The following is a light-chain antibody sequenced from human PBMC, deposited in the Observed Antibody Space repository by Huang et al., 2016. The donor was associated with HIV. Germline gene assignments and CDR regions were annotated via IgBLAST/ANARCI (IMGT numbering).Light chain of an antibody. J-gene: IGKJ5*01. V-gene: IGKV2-28*01. CDR1: QSLLHTNGYNY. CDR3: MQALQTPT. Sequence: DIVMTQSPLSLPVTLGEPASISCRSSQSLLHTNGYNYLDWYLQKPVQAPQLLIYLGSNRASGVPDRFSGSGSDTDFTLKISSVEAEDVGIYYCMQALQTPTFGQGTRLEIK. CDR2: LGS.